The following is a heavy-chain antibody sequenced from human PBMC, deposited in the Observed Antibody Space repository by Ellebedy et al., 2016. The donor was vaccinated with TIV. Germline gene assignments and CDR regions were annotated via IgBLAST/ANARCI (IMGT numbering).Heavy chain of an antibody. D-gene: IGHD6-19*01. V-gene: IGHV3-23*01. CDR3: AKPPEQSLIRTGLDS. CDR2: ISGTGSSTT. Sequence: GESLKISCVASGFTFSSYAMSWVRQAPGKGLDWVSAISGTGSSTTHYADSVKGRFTISRDNSKNTLYLQMNSLRAEDMAIYYGAKPPEQSLIRTGLDSWGQGTLVTVAS. J-gene: IGHJ4*02. CDR1: GFTFSSYA.